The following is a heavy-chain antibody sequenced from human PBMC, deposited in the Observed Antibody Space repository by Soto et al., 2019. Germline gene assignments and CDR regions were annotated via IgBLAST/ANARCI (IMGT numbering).Heavy chain of an antibody. CDR1: GGSISSSSYY. D-gene: IGHD1-26*01. J-gene: IGHJ6*02. CDR2: IYYSGST. Sequence: PSETLSLTCAVSGGSISSSSYYWGWIRQPPGRGLEWIGSIYYSGSTYYNPSLKSRVTISVDTSKNQFSLKLSSVTAADTAVYYCAIPVGALYGMDVWGQGTTVTVSS. CDR3: AIPVGALYGMDV. V-gene: IGHV4-39*01.